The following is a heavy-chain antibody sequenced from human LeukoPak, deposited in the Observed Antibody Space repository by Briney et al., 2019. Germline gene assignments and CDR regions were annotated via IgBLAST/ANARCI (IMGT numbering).Heavy chain of an antibody. CDR2: IRSKANSYAT. Sequence: GESLRLSCAASGFTFSGSPMHWVRQASGKGLEWLGGIRSKANSYATVYAASVKGRFTISRDDSKTTAYLQMNSLKSEDTAVYYCTTGDRDDPWGQGTLVAVSS. V-gene: IGHV3-73*01. CDR3: TTGDRDDP. CDR1: GFTFSGSP. D-gene: IGHD1-14*01. J-gene: IGHJ5*02.